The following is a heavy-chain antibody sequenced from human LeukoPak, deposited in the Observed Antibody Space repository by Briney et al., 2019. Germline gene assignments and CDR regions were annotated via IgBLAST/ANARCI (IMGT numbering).Heavy chain of an antibody. V-gene: IGHV3-48*03. CDR2: ISSSGSTI. CDR3: ASSYHNYYDSSAHDAFDI. D-gene: IGHD3-22*01. CDR1: GFTFSSYE. J-gene: IGHJ3*02. Sequence: GGSLRLSXAASGFTFSSYEMNWVRQAPGKGLEWVSYISSSGSTIYYADSVKGRFTISRDNAKNSLYLQMNSLRAEDTAVYYCASSYHNYYDSSAHDAFDIWGQGTMVTVSS.